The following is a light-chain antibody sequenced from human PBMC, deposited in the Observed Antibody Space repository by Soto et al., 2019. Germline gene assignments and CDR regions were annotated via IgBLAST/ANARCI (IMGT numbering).Light chain of an antibody. J-gene: IGKJ2*01. CDR3: QQYGSSPPRYI. V-gene: IGKV3-20*01. CDR1: QSISSSY. CDR2: GTS. Sequence: EIVLTQSPGTLYLSPGERATLSCRTSQSISSSYLAWYQQKPGQAPRLILSGTSTRATGIPDRFSGSGSGTDFTLTLSRLGPEDFAVYHCQQYGSSPPRYIFGQGTKLEIQ.